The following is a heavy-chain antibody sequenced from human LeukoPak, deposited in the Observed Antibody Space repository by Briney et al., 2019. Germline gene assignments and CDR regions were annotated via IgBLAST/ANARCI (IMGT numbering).Heavy chain of an antibody. D-gene: IGHD3-22*01. V-gene: IGHV1-69*05. CDR1: GGTFSSYA. CDR2: IIPIFGTA. CDR3: ARGLRYYYDSSAYFDY. J-gene: IGHJ4*02. Sequence: SVKVSCKASGGTFSSYAISWVRQAPGQGLEWMGGIIPIFGTANYAQKFQGRVTITTDGSTSTAYMELSSLRSEDTAVYYCARGLRYYYDSSAYFDYWGQGTLVTVSS.